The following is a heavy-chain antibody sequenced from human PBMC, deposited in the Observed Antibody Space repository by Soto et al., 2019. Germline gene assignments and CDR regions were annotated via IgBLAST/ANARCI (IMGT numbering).Heavy chain of an antibody. CDR2: IYHSGST. CDR1: GGSISSSNW. D-gene: IGHD6-13*01. J-gene: IGHJ3*02. Sequence: PSETLSLTCAVSGGSISSSNWWSWVRQPPGKGLEWIGEIYHSGSTNYNPSLKSRVTISVDKSKNQFSLKLSSVTAADTAVYYCARVRGLAAQNSSSGMSFDIWGQGTMVTVSS. CDR3: ARVRGLAAQNSSSGMSFDI. V-gene: IGHV4-4*02.